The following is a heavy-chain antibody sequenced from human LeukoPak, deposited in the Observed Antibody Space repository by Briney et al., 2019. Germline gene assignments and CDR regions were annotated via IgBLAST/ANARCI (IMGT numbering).Heavy chain of an antibody. CDR2: INPNSGGT. V-gene: IGHV1-2*02. Sequence: ASVKVSCKASGYTFTGYYMHWVRQAPGQGLEWMGWINPNSGGTNYAQKFQGRVTMTRDTSISTAYMELSRLTSDDTAVYYCARGGPYYDFWSGPGAFDIWGQGTMVTVSS. CDR1: GYTFTGYY. CDR3: ARGGPYYDFWSGPGAFDI. D-gene: IGHD3-3*01. J-gene: IGHJ3*02.